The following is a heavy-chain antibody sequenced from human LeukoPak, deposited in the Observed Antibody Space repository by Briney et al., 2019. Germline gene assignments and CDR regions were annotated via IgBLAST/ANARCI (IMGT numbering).Heavy chain of an antibody. V-gene: IGHV4-34*01. D-gene: IGHD5-18*01. CDR3: ARGRGYSYGYNYYMEA. J-gene: IGHJ6*03. CDR2: INHSGAP. CDR1: GGPFGVYY. Sequence: PSETLSLTCAVYGGPFGVYYWSWVRQSPGKGLEWIGEINHSGAPKYNPSLKSRATISVDTSKNQFSLRLSSVTAADTAVYFCARGRGYSYGYNYYMEAWGKGTTVTVSS.